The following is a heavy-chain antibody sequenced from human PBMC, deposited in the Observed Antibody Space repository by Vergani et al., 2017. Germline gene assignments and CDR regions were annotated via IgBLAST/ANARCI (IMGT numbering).Heavy chain of an antibody. V-gene: IGHV3-74*01. J-gene: IGHJ6*02. D-gene: IGHD3-3*01. CDR3: AGDLLPNYDFWSGYSHAYYYYYGMDV. CDR2: INSDGSST. Sequence: EVQLVESGGGLVQPGGSLRLSCAASGFTFSSYWMHWVRQAPGKGLVWVSRINSDGSSTSYADSVKGRFTISRDNAKNTLYLQMNSLRAEDTAVYYCAGDLLPNYDFWSGYSHAYYYYYGMDVWGQGTTVTVSS. CDR1: GFTFSSYW.